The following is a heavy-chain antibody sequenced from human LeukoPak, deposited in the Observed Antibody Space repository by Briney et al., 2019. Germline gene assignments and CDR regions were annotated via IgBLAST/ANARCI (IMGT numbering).Heavy chain of an antibody. D-gene: IGHD3-10*01. CDR1: GGSISNSSPYY. Sequence: SETLSLTCTVSGGSISNSSPYYWDWIRQPPGKGLEWIGTIYYSGSTSYNPSLTSRVTMSVDTSKNQFSLNLRSVTAADTAVYFCARHKGQAEGKEAFDIWGQGTMVTVSS. V-gene: IGHV4-39*01. CDR2: IYYSGST. CDR3: ARHKGQAEGKEAFDI. J-gene: IGHJ3*02.